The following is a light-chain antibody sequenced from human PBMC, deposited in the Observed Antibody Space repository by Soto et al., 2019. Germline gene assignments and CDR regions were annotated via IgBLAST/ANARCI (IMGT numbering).Light chain of an antibody. V-gene: IGKV3-20*01. Sequence: EIVLTQSPGTLSLSPGERATLSCRASQSVSSSYLAWYQQKPGQAPRLLIYGASSRATGIPDRFSGGWSGTDFTIPISRLEPEDFAVHYYQQDGNYPRFTFGSGTKVDIK. CDR1: QSVSSSY. CDR2: GAS. J-gene: IGKJ3*01. CDR3: QQDGNYPRFT.